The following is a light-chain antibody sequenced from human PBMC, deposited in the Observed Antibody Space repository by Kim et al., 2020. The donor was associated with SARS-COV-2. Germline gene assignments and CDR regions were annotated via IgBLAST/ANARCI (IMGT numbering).Light chain of an antibody. CDR1: QSISSY. V-gene: IGKV1-39*01. J-gene: IGKJ2*01. Sequence: SASVGDRVTITCRASQSISSYLTWYQQKPGKAHKLLIYAASSLQSGVPSRFSGSGSGTDFTLTISSLQPEDFATYYCQQSYSTPYTFGQGTKLEI. CDR2: AAS. CDR3: QQSYSTPYT.